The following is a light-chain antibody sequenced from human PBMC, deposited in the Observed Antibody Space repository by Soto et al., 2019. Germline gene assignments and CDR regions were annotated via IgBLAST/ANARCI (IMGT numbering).Light chain of an antibody. CDR2: GAS. J-gene: IGKJ1*01. Sequence: EIVLTQSPGTLSLSPGERATLSCRASQSVSNNYLAWYQQKPGQAPRLLIYGASXXXXXXPDRFSGSGSGXXXXXTISRLEPEDFAVYYCQQYGSSGTFGQGTKVDIK. V-gene: IGKV3-20*01. CDR3: QQYGSSGT. CDR1: QSVSNNY.